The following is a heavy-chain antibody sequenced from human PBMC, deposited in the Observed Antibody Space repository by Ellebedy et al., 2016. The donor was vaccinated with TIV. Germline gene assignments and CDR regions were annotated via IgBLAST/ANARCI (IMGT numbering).Heavy chain of an antibody. J-gene: IGHJ4*02. V-gene: IGHV3-23*01. CDR3: AKDIIPGSLYSGSLD. D-gene: IGHD1-26*01. Sequence: GESLKISCAASGFTFSSYAMSWVRQAPGKGLEWVSTISGSGGSTYYADSVKGRFTISRDNSKNTLYLQMNSLRAEDTAVYYCAKDIIPGSLYSGSLDWGQGTLVTVSS. CDR1: GFTFSSYA. CDR2: ISGSGGST.